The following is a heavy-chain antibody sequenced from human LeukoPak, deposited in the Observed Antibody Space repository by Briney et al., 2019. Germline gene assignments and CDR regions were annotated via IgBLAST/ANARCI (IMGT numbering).Heavy chain of an antibody. CDR2: IWYDGSNK. V-gene: IGHV3-33*01. D-gene: IGHD3-9*01. Sequence: PGGYLRLSCAASGFTFSSYGMHWVRQAPGKGLEWVAVIWYDGSNKYYADSVKGRFTISRDNSKNTLYLQMNSLRAEDTAVYYCARFGIRYFDWLPYYYYGMDVWGQGTTVTVSS. J-gene: IGHJ6*02. CDR1: GFTFSSYG. CDR3: ARFGIRYFDWLPYYYYGMDV.